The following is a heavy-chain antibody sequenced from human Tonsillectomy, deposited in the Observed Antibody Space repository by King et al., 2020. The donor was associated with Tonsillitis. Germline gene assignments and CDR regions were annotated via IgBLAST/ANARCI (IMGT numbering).Heavy chain of an antibody. CDR1: GGSFSDYY. V-gene: IGHV4-34*01. Sequence: VQLQQWGAGLLKPSETLSLTCAVYGGSFSDYYWTWIRQPPGKGLEWIGEINHSGSTNYNPSLKSRVTISVDTSKNQFSLKLGSVTAADTAVYYFASAVFGVLIEHYYYYMDVWGKGATVTVSS. D-gene: IGHD3-3*01. CDR3: ASAVFGVLIEHYYYYMDV. J-gene: IGHJ6*03. CDR2: INHSGST.